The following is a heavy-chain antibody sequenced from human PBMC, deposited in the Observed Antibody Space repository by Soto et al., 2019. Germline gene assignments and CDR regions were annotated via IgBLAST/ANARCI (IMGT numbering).Heavy chain of an antibody. D-gene: IGHD1-1*01. CDR3: AKRGPGVERRGGYYYYYYGMDV. CDR1: GFTFSSYA. CDR2: ISGSGGST. V-gene: IGHV3-23*01. J-gene: IGHJ6*02. Sequence: LRLSCAASGFTFSSYAMSWVRQAPGRGLEWVSAISGSGGSTYYADSVKGRFTISRDNSKNTLYLQMNSLRAEDTAVYYCAKRGPGVERRGGYYYYYYGMDVWGQGTTVTVSS.